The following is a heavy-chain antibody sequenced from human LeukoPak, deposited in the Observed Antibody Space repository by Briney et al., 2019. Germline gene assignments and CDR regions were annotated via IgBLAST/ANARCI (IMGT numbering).Heavy chain of an antibody. CDR1: GGSISRYY. CDR3: ARGDIVVVKSIDY. J-gene: IGHJ4*02. D-gene: IGHD2-15*01. Sequence: PSETLSLTCTVSGGSISRYYWSWIRQPPGKGLEWIGYKDYSGSTNYNRSLKSRVTISVDTSKNQFSLKLSSVTAADTAVYYCARGDIVVVKSIDYWGQGTLVTVSS. V-gene: IGHV4-59*01. CDR2: KDYSGST.